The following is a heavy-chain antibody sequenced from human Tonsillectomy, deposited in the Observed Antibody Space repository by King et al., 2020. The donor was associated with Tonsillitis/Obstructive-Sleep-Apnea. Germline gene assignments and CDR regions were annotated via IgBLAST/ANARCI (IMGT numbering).Heavy chain of an antibody. D-gene: IGHD6-19*01. J-gene: IGHJ4*02. Sequence: VQLVESGAEVKEPGASVKVSCKASGYTFTAYYMHWVRQAPGQGLDWMGRINPNSGGANYAQKFQGRVTMTRDTSISTAYLELSRLISDDTAVYYCARAPPIPYGQWLAYYFDYWGQGTLVTVSS. CDR3: ARAPPIPYGQWLAYYFDY. V-gene: IGHV1-2*06. CDR1: GYTFTAYY. CDR2: INPNSGGA.